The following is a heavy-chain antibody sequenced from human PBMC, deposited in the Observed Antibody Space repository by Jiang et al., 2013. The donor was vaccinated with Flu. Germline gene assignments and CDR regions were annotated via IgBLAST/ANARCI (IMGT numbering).Heavy chain of an antibody. J-gene: IGHJ4*02. CDR1: GYSFSNHW. V-gene: IGHV5-51*01. D-gene: IGHD4-23*01. CDR2: VYPGDSST. CDR3: AKPARATVVMGLDY. Sequence: VQLVESGAEMKKPGESLKISCKASGYSFSNHWIAWVRQMPGKGLEYMGRVYPGDSSTRYSQSFQGQVFISADKSLTTAYVHWITLKASDTAMYYCAKPARATVVMGLDYWGQGTLVTVSS.